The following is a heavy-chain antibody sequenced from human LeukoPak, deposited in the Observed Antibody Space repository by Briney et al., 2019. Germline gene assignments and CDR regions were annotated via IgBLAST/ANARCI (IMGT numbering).Heavy chain of an antibody. CDR1: GGSISSSSYY. J-gene: IGHJ4*02. D-gene: IGHD5-12*01. CDR2: IYYSGST. CDR3: ARLSRYSGYEFDY. V-gene: IGHV4-39*01. Sequence: SETLSLSCTVSGGSISSSSYYWGWIGQPPGKGLEWIGSIYYSGSTYYNPSLRSRVTISVDTSKNQFSLKLSSVTAADTAVYYCARLSRYSGYEFDYWGQGTLVTVSS.